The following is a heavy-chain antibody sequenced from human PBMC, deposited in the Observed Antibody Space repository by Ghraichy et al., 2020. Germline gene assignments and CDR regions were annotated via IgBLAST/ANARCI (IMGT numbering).Heavy chain of an antibody. CDR2: FSSSGRTI. J-gene: IGHJ4*02. CDR1: GFTFSSYS. V-gene: IGHV3-48*02. CDR3: ARGGYGYYCYDS. Sequence: GGSLRLSCAASGFTFSSYSMNWVRQAPGKGLEWLSYFSSSGRTIYYADSVKGRFTISRDNAKNSLYLQMDRLRDEDTAVYYSARGGYGYYCYDSWGQGTLVTVSS. D-gene: IGHD5-12*01.